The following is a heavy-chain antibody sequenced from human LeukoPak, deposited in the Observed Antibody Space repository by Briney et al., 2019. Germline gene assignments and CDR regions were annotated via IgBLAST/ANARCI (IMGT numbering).Heavy chain of an antibody. CDR3: AKLGGRTIYFETDS. Sequence: GGSLRLSCAASGFTFSSYSMNWVRQAPGKGLEWVSSISSDSNYIFYADSVQGRFTISRDNAENSLFLQMNSLRAEDTAIYYCAKLGGRTIYFETDSWSQGTLVTVSS. J-gene: IGHJ4*02. CDR1: GFTFSSYS. CDR2: ISSDSNYI. D-gene: IGHD7-27*01. V-gene: IGHV3-21*04.